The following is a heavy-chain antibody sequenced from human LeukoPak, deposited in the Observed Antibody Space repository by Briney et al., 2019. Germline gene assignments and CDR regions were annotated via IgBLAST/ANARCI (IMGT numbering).Heavy chain of an antibody. D-gene: IGHD3-9*01. CDR2: IYYSGST. J-gene: IGHJ6*02. CDR3: ARQTSKLRYFDWSMDYYGMDV. CDR1: GGSISSSSYY. V-gene: IGHV4-39*01. Sequence: PSETLSLTCTVSGGSISSSSYYWGWIRQPPGKGLEWIGSIYYSGSTYYTPSLRSRVTISVDTSKNQFSLKLSSVTAADTAVYYCARQTSKLRYFDWSMDYYGMDVWGQGTTVTVSS.